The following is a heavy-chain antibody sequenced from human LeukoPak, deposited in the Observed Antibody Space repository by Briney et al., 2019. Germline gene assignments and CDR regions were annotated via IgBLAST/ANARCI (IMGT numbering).Heavy chain of an antibody. CDR2: IKQDGSER. CDR1: GFTFSGFS. V-gene: IGHV3-7*01. CDR3: ARGADHGGSYYPD. J-gene: IGHJ4*02. D-gene: IGHD3-10*01. Sequence: GGSLRLSCAASGFTFSGFSMSWVRQSPTKGLEWVANIKQDGSERYYVDSVKGRFTISRDNAKNTLFLQMSSLRVEDTAVYYCARGADHGGSYYPDWGQGTRATVSS.